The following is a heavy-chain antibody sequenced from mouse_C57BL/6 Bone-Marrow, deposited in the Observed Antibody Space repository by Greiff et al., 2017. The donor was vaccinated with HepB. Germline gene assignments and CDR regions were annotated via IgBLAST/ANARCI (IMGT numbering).Heavy chain of an antibody. J-gene: IGHJ3*01. Sequence: VQLQQSGPELVKPGDSVKISCKASGYSFTGYFMKWVMQSHGKSLEWIGGINPYNGDTFYNQKFKGKATLTVDKSASTANMELRSLTSEDSAVYYCARRGLLNYWGQGTLVTVSA. V-gene: IGHV1-20*01. CDR2: INPYNGDT. D-gene: IGHD1-1*01. CDR1: GYSFTGYF. CDR3: ARRGLLNY.